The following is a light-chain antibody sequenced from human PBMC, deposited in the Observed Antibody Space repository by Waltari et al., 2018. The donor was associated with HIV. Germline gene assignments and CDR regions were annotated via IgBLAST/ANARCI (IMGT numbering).Light chain of an antibody. CDR3: SSYTSNITRV. CDR2: DVS. J-gene: IGLJ3*02. V-gene: IGLV2-14*03. CDR1: SCDVGGYNY. Sequence: QSALTQPASVSGSPGQSITISCTGTSCDVGGYNYVSWYQQHPGKAPKLMIYDVSNRPSGVSNRFSGSKSGNTASLTISGLQAEDEADYYCSSYTSNITRVFGGGTKLTVL.